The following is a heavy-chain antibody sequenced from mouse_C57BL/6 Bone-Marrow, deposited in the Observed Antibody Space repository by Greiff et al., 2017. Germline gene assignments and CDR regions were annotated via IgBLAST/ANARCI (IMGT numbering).Heavy chain of an antibody. D-gene: IGHD1-1*01. V-gene: IGHV1-81*01. Sequence: VQLQESGAELARPGASVKLSCKASGYTFTSYGIRWVNQRTGQGLEWIGEIYPRSGNTYYNEKFKGKATLTADKSSSTAYMELRSLTSEDSAVYFCARGTTVVATGEAWFAYWGQGTLVTVSA. CDR3: ARGTTVVATGEAWFAY. CDR2: IYPRSGNT. J-gene: IGHJ3*01. CDR1: GYTFTSYG.